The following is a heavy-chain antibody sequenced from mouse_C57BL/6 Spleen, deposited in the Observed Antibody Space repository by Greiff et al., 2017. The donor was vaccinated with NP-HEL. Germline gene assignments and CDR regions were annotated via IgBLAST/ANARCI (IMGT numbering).Heavy chain of an antibody. CDR3: ARGDSNYGYFDY. Sequence: SGASVKISCKASGYAFSSYWMNWVKQRPGKGLEWIGQIYPGDGDTNYNGKFKGKATLTADKSSSTAYMQLSSLTSEDSAVYFCARGDSNYGYFDYWGQGTTLTVSS. J-gene: IGHJ2*01. V-gene: IGHV1-80*01. CDR2: IYPGDGDT. D-gene: IGHD2-5*01. CDR1: GYAFSSYW.